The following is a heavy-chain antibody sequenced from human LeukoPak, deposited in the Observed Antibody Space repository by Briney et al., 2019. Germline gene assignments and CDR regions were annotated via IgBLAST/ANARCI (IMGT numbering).Heavy chain of an antibody. J-gene: IGHJ3*02. CDR1: GYSFSKYG. CDR3: ATKNFGDLYRHDDPFNM. V-gene: IGHV1-18*01. CDR2: INTYNGNT. D-gene: IGHD3-10*01. Sequence: ASVKVSCKASGYSFSKYGITWVRQAPGQGLEWMGWINTYNGNTNYAQKFQGRVTISADRSTSTAYMEVSSLKSEDTAVYYCATKNFGDLYRHDDPFNMWGQGTTVTVSS.